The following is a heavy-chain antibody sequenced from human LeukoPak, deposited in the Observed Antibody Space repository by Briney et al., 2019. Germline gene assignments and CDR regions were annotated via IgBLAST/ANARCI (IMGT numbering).Heavy chain of an antibody. CDR2: IYHSGST. V-gene: IGHV4-30-2*01. J-gene: IGHJ6*04. Sequence: SQTLSLTFAVSGGSISSGGYSWSWIRQPPGKGLEWIGYIYHSGSTYYNPSLKSRVTISVDRSKNQFSLKLSSVTAADTAVYYCARAARSIYYYGMDVWGKGTTVTVSS. D-gene: IGHD2-2*01. CDR1: GGSISSGGYS. CDR3: ARAARSIYYYGMDV.